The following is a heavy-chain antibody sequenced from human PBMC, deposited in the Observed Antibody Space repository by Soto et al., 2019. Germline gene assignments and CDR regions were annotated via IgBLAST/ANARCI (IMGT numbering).Heavy chain of an antibody. D-gene: IGHD1-7*01. CDR1: GFSFTTDGMG. CDR2: IYWDDDK. J-gene: IGHJ4*02. CDR3: AHVYWAASGTRYYFDY. V-gene: IGHV2-5*02. Sequence: SGPTLVNPTQTLTLTCTFSGFSFTTDGMGVGWIRQPPGKALEWLALIYWDDDKRFSPSLKSRLTITKDASRNQVVLTLTNMDPADTATYYCAHVYWAASGTRYYFDYWGQGTLVTVSS.